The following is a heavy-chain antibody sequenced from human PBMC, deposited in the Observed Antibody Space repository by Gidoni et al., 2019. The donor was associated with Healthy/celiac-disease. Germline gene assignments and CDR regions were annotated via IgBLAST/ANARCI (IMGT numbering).Heavy chain of an antibody. CDR2: IRSKAYGGTT. CDR1: VFTFGDYA. J-gene: IGHJ4*02. CDR3: TRGLDGYSYGSSDDY. Sequence: EVQLVESGGGLVKPGRSLRPSCTASVFTFGDYAMSWFRQAPGTGLGWVGFIRSKAYGGTTEYAASMKGRFTISRDDSKSIAYLQMNSLKTEDTAVYYCTRGLDGYSYGSSDDYWGQGTLVTVSS. V-gene: IGHV3-49*05. D-gene: IGHD5-18*01.